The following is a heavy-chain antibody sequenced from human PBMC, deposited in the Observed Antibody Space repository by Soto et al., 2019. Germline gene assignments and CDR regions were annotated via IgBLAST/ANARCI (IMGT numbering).Heavy chain of an antibody. CDR1: GFTFSRYS. CDR2: ISSTTNYI. Sequence: KLGGSLRLSCAASGFTFSRYSMNWVRQAPGKGLEWVSSISSTTNYIYYADSMKGRFTVSRDNAKNSVYLDMNSLSAEDTAVYYCARESEDLTSNFDYWGQGTLVTVSS. CDR3: ARESEDLTSNFDY. J-gene: IGHJ4*02. V-gene: IGHV3-21*01.